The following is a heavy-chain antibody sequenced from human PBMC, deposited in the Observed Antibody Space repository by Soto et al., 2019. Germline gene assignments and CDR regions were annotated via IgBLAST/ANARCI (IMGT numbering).Heavy chain of an antibody. J-gene: IGHJ4*02. CDR2: ISSSSSTI. CDR1: GFTFSSYS. V-gene: IGHV3-48*01. CDR3: AKPDRYARGYYFDY. Sequence: PGGSLRLSCAASGFTFSSYSMNWVRQAPGKGLEWVSYISSSSSTIYYADSVKGRFTISRDNSKNTLYLQMNSLRAEDTAVYYCAKPDRYARGYYFDYWGQGTLVTVSS. D-gene: IGHD2-2*01.